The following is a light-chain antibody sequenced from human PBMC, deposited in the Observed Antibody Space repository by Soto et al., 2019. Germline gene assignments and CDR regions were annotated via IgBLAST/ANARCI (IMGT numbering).Light chain of an antibody. CDR1: SSDVGGYNY. V-gene: IGLV2-11*01. Sequence: QSLLTQPRSVSGSPGQSVTMSCTGTSSDVGGYNYVSWYQQHPGKAPKLMIYDVSERPSGVPDRFSGSKSGNTASLTISGLQAEDEADYYCCSYGGSFYVFGTGAKVTVL. CDR2: DVS. CDR3: CSYGGSFYV. J-gene: IGLJ1*01.